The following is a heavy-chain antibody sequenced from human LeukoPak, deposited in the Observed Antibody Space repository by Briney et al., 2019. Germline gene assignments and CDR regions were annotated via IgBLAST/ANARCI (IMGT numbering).Heavy chain of an antibody. CDR2: ISGSGGST. Sequence: GGSLRLSCAASGFTFRSHDMSWVRQAPGRGLEWVSAISGSGGSTYYADSVKGRFTISRDNSENTLYLQMNSLRAEDTAVYYCARRSSGWYDYWGQGTLVTVSS. V-gene: IGHV3-23*01. CDR3: ARRSSGWYDY. D-gene: IGHD6-19*01. J-gene: IGHJ4*02. CDR1: GFTFRSHD.